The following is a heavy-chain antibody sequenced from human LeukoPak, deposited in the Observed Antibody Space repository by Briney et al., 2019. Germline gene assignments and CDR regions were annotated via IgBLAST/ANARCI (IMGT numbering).Heavy chain of an antibody. CDR1: GFTVRDNY. Sequence: GGSLRLSCAVSGFTVRDNYLNWVRQTPGKGLECVSVLYSGGAAYYADSVKGRFTISRDNAKNTLYLQMNSLRADDTAVYYCARGSYAYGLYYYYMDVWGKGTTVTVSS. J-gene: IGHJ6*03. CDR2: LYSGGAA. CDR3: ARGSYAYGLYYYYMDV. V-gene: IGHV3-53*01. D-gene: IGHD5-18*01.